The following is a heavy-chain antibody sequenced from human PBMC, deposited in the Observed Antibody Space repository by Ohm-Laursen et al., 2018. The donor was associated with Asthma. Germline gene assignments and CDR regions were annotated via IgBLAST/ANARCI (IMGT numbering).Heavy chain of an antibody. CDR2: ISYDGSNK. CDR3: AKEGSSWTGIDY. J-gene: IGHJ4*02. V-gene: IGHV3-30*19. CDR1: GFIFSSYG. Sequence: SLRLSCSASGFIFSSYGMHWARQAPGKGLEWVAVISYDGSNKYYADSVKGRFTISRDNSKNTLYLQMNSLRAEDTAVYYCAKEGSSWTGIDYWGQGTLVTVSS. D-gene: IGHD6-13*01.